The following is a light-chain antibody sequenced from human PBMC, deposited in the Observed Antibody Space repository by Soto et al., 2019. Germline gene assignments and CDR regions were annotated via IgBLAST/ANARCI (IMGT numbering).Light chain of an antibody. CDR3: HQYDNWPLTWT. V-gene: IGKV3-15*01. Sequence: EIEMTQSPVTVAVSPGERATLSCRASQSVRSNLAWYQQKPGQAPRLLIYGASTRATGIAARFSGSGSGTEFTLTIRSLQSEDFALYYCHQYDNWPLTWTFGQGTKVDIK. CDR1: QSVRSN. CDR2: GAS. J-gene: IGKJ1*01.